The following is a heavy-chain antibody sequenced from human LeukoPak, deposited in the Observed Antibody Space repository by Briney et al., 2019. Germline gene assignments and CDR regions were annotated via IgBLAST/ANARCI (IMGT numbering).Heavy chain of an antibody. V-gene: IGHV3-48*01. D-gene: IGHD3-16*01. J-gene: IGHJ4*02. CDR2: ISNDNSTI. Sequence: GGSLRLSCAVSGFTFSASGMHWVRQAPGKGLEWVSYISNDNSTIHYGDSVKARFTISKDNVKNSLFLQMNSLRADDTAVYFCVTDWPVWWGQGTLVTVSS. CDR3: VTDWPVW. CDR1: GFTFSASG.